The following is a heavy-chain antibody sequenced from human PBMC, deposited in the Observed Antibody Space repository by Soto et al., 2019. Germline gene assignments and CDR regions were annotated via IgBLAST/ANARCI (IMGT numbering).Heavy chain of an antibody. D-gene: IGHD3-16*01. Sequence: GGSLRLSCAASGFTFSSYEMNWVRQAPGKGLEWVSYISSSGSTIYYADSVKGRFTISRDNAKNSLYLQMNSLSAEDTAVYYCARDVFLGNYFDYWGQGTLVTVSS. J-gene: IGHJ4*02. CDR1: GFTFSSYE. V-gene: IGHV3-48*03. CDR2: ISSSGSTI. CDR3: ARDVFLGNYFDY.